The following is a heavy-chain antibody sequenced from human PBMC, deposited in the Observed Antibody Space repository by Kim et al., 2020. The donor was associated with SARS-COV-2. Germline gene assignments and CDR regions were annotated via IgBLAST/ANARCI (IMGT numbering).Heavy chain of an antibody. CDR1: GGSISSYY. CDR3: ARGENPWYCSSFSCRYPNWFDP. J-gene: IGHJ5*02. D-gene: IGHD2-2*01. V-gene: IGHV4-59*08. CDR2: IYYSGST. Sequence: SETLSLTCTVSGGSISSYYWSWIRQPPGKGLEWIGYIYYSGSTNYNPSLKSRVTTSVDTSKNQFSLKLRSLTAADTAVYYCARGENPWYCSSFSCRYPNWFDPWGQGTLVTVSS.